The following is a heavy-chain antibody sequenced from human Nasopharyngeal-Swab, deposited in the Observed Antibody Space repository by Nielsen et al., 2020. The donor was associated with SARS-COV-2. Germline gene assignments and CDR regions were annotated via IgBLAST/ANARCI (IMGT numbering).Heavy chain of an antibody. J-gene: IGHJ4*02. V-gene: IGHV3-74*01. CDR3: VRGGCGGDCSFDY. CDR1: GFTFSNYW. Sequence: GRSLKISCGASGFTFSNYWMHWVRQAPGKGLVWVSLINTDGSKTNYADSVKGRFTLSRDNAKNTVYLQMNSLRAEDTAVYYCVRGGCGGDCSFDYWGQGTLVTVSS. CDR2: INTDGSKT. D-gene: IGHD2-21*01.